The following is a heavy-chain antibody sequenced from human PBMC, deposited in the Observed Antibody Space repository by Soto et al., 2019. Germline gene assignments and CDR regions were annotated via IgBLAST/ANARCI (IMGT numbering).Heavy chain of an antibody. D-gene: IGHD3-22*01. J-gene: IGHJ3*02. V-gene: IGHV4-39*01. CDR2: IYYSGST. CDR1: GGSISSSSYY. Sequence: QLQLQESGPGLVKPSETLSLTCTVSGGSISSSSYYWGWIRQPPGKGLEWIGSIYYSGSTYYNPSLKSRVTISVDTSKNQFSLKLSSVTAADTAVYYCARPYDSSGYSGPPDAFDIWGQGTMVTVSS. CDR3: ARPYDSSGYSGPPDAFDI.